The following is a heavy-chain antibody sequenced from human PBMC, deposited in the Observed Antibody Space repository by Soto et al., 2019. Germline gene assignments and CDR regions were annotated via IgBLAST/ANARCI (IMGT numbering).Heavy chain of an antibody. V-gene: IGHV3-15*07. CDR3: TTAQINHTYYDFWSGYYGGPPYYYYGMDV. J-gene: IGHJ6*02. D-gene: IGHD3-3*01. CDR1: GFTFSNAW. CDR2: IKSKTDGGTT. Sequence: PGGSLRLSCAASGFTFSNAWMNWVRQAPGKGLEWVGRIKSKTDGGTTDYAAPVKGRFTISRDDSKNTLYLQMNSLKTEDTAVYYCTTAQINHTYYDFWSGYYGGPPYYYYGMDVWGQGTTVTVSS.